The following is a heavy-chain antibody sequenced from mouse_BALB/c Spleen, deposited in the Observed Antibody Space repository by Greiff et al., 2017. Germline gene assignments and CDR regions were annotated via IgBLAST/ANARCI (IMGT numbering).Heavy chain of an antibody. V-gene: IGHV5-4*02. CDR1: GFTFSDYY. D-gene: IGHD2-12*01. CDR2: ISDGGSYT. Sequence: DVHLVESGGGLVKPGGSLKLSCAASGFTFSDYYMYWVRQTPEKRLEWVATISDGGSYTYYPDSVKGRFTISRDNAKNNLYLQMSSLKSEDTAMYYCARGYAWFAYWGQGTLVTVSA. J-gene: IGHJ3*01. CDR3: ARGYAWFAY.